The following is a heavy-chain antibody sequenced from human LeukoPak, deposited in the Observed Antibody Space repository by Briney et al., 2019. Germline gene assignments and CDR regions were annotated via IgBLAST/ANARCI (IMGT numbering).Heavy chain of an antibody. CDR2: INHSGST. V-gene: IGHV4-34*01. Sequence: SETLSLTCAVYGGSLSGYYWSWIRQPPGKGLEWIGEINHSGSTNYNPSLKSRVTISVDTSKNQFSLKLSSVTAADTAVYYCARVTGYYRAYFDYWGQGTLVTVSS. CDR1: GGSLSGYY. D-gene: IGHD3-9*01. J-gene: IGHJ4*02. CDR3: ARVTGYYRAYFDY.